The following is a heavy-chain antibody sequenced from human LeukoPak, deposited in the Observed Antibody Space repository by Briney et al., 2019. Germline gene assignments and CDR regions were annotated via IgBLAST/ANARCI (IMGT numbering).Heavy chain of an antibody. CDR3: SKKGQSEDYGKPG. Sequence: GGSLRLSCAASGFTLGTYDMYWVRQAPGKGLKCVSSISRSGGSTYYADSVKGRFTISRDNSKNTLYLQMSSLRADDTAVYYCSKKGQSEDYGKPGWGQGTLVTVSS. V-gene: IGHV3-23*01. D-gene: IGHD4-17*01. CDR2: ISRSGGST. J-gene: IGHJ4*02. CDR1: GFTLGTYD.